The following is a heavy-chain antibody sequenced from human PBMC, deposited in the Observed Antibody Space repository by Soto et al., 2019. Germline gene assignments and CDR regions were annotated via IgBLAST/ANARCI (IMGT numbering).Heavy chain of an antibody. V-gene: IGHV3-30-3*01. CDR3: AREGLSTIFGVVMWYGLDV. D-gene: IGHD3-3*01. Sequence: QVQLVESGGGVVQPRRSLRLSCAASGFTFSSYAMHWVRQAPGKGLEWVAVISYDGSNKYYADSVKGRFTISRDNSKNTLYLQMNSLRAEDTAVYYCAREGLSTIFGVVMWYGLDVWGQGTTVTVSS. CDR2: ISYDGSNK. CDR1: GFTFSSYA. J-gene: IGHJ6*02.